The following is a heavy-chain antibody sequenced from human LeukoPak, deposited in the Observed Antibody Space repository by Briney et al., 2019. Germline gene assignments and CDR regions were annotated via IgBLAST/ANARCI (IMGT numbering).Heavy chain of an antibody. J-gene: IGHJ4*02. V-gene: IGHV1-69*13. CDR3: ARLDYLTVTTSQDYFDY. CDR1: GGTFSSYA. CDR2: IIPIFGTA. Sequence: SVKVSCKASGGTFSSYAISWVRQAPGQGLEWMGGIIPIFGTANYAQKFQGRVTITADESTSTAYMELSSLRSEDTAVYYCARLDYLTVTTSQDYFDYWGQGTLVTVSS. D-gene: IGHD4-17*01.